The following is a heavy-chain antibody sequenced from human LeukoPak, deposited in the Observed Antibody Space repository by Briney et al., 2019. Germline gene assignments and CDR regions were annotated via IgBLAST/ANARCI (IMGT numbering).Heavy chain of an antibody. V-gene: IGHV1-2*02. CDR3: VREGITKAFDL. Sequence: GASVKVSCKASGFTFTDYYMHWVRLAPGHGLEWMEYINPHSGVTSFPQKFRGRVTLTTDTSISAAYMELSSLISDDTAMYYCVREGITKAFDLWGQGALVTVSS. CDR2: INPHSGVT. J-gene: IGHJ4*02. CDR1: GFTFTDYY. D-gene: IGHD1-14*01.